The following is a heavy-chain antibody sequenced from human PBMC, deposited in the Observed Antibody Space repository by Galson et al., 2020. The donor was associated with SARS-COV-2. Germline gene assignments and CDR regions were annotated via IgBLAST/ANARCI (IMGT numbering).Heavy chain of an antibody. D-gene: IGHD1-26*01. CDR3: ARDVGAPRTATPKIDS. CDR2: ISAYNGNT. V-gene: IGHV1-18*01. Sequence: ASVKVSCKASGYTFTDYGFSWVRQAPGQGLEWMGWISAYNGNTNYAQILQGRVTMTTDTSTTTAYMELRSLTSDDTAVYYCARDVGAPRTATPKIDSWGQGTLVTVSS. CDR1: GYTFTDYG. J-gene: IGHJ4*02.